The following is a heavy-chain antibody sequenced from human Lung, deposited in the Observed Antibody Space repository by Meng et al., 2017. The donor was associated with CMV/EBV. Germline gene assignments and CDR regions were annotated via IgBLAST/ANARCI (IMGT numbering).Heavy chain of an antibody. CDR1: GFTFRSYW. J-gene: IGHJ6*02. CDR3: ARERVRNFVVAPGASRTAAPAGMDV. V-gene: IGHV3-74*03. CDR2: IESDGRFT. D-gene: IGHD2-2*01. Sequence: GESLKISCAVSGFTFRSYWMHWARQAPGKGLVWVSRIESDGRFTTYADSVKGRFIISRDNAKNTLYLQMNSLRAEDTAVYYCARERVRNFVVAPGASRTAAPAGMDVWGQGTXVTVSS.